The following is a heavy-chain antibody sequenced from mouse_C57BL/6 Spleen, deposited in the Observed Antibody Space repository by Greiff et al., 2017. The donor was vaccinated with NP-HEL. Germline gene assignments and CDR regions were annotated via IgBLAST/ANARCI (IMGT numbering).Heavy chain of an antibody. D-gene: IGHD1-1*02. CDR2: INPNNGGT. Sequence: DVQLQESGAELVKPGASVKISCKASGYTFTDYDMDWVKQSPGKSLEWIGDINPNNGGTIYNEKFKGKATLTVDKSSSTAYMELRSLTSEDTAVYYCARGGGNYWYFDVWGTGTTVTVSS. J-gene: IGHJ1*03. CDR3: ARGGGNYWYFDV. V-gene: IGHV1-18*01. CDR1: GYTFTDYD.